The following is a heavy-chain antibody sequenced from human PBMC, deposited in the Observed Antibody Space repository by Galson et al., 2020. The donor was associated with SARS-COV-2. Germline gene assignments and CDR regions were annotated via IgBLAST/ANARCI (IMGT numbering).Heavy chain of an antibody. D-gene: IGHD5-18*01. J-gene: IGHJ6*02. CDR1: GFPFSTYS. Sequence: NSGGSLRLSCAASGFPFSTYSMNWVRLAPGKGLEWVSSISTSSSYTYYADSVKGRFSISRDNPRNSLYLQMNSLRAEDTAVYYCARDEGMRGYNYGRLYYGLDVWGQGTTVTVSS. CDR3: ARDEGMRGYNYGRLYYGLDV. CDR2: ISTSSSYT. V-gene: IGHV3-21*01.